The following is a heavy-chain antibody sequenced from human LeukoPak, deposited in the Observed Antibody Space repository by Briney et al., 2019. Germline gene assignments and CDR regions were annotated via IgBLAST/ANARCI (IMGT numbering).Heavy chain of an antibody. CDR1: GFTFSSYG. Sequence: GGSLRLSCAASGFTFSSYGMHWVRQAPGKGLEWVAFIRYDGSNKYYADSVKGRFTISRDNSKNTLYLQMNSLRAEDTAVHYCARDSGNYLDAFDIWGQGTMVTVSS. CDR2: IRYDGSNK. CDR3: ARDSGNYLDAFDI. V-gene: IGHV3-30*02. D-gene: IGHD1-7*01. J-gene: IGHJ3*02.